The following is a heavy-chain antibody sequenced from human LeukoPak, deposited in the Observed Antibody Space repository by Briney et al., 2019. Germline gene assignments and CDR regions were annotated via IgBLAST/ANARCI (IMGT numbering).Heavy chain of an antibody. Sequence: GGSLRLSCAASGFTVSSNYMSWVRQAPGKGLEWVSVIYSGGDTYYVDSVKGRSTISRDNSKNTLYLQMNSLRAEDTAVYYCAKARYCSSTSCAPGDWGQGTLVTVSS. CDR1: GFTVSSNY. D-gene: IGHD2-2*01. CDR3: AKARYCSSTSCAPGD. CDR2: IYSGGDT. J-gene: IGHJ4*02. V-gene: IGHV3-53*01.